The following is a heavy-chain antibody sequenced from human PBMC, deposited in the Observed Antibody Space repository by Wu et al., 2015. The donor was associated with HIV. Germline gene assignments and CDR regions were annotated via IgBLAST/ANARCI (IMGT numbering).Heavy chain of an antibody. CDR1: GYTFTNFG. J-gene: IGHJ6*04. CDR2: INTYKDNT. Sequence: QVHLLQSGPAVKKPGTSVKVSCKASGYTFTNFGISWVRQAPGQGLEWLGWINTYKDNTNYAEKFKGRVTMTVDRTTNTAYMELRSLRSDDTALFYCARDTRLSGTKSTYSPLDVWGKGPPIIVSS. CDR3: ARDTRLSGTKSTYSPLDV. D-gene: IGHD3-10*01. V-gene: IGHV1-18*01.